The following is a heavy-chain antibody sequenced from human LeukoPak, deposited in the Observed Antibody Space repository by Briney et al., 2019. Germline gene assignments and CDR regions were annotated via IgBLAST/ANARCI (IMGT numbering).Heavy chain of an antibody. J-gene: IGHJ5*02. CDR1: GGSISSYY. V-gene: IGHV4-4*07. Sequence: SETLSLTCTVSGGSISSYYWSWIRQPAGKGLEWIGRIYTSGSTNYNPSLKSRVTMSVDTSKNQFSLKLSSVTAADTAVYYCASASLAAAGTYWFDPWGQGTLVTVSS. CDR3: ASASLAAAGTYWFDP. D-gene: IGHD6-13*01. CDR2: IYTSGST.